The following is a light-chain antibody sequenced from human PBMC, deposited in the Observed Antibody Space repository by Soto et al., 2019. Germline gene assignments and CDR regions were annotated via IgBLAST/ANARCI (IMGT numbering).Light chain of an antibody. CDR1: QSVSSRY. V-gene: IGKV3-20*01. CDR3: QQFETSLLT. J-gene: IGKJ4*01. Sequence: EVVLTQSPGTLSLAPGEGATLSCRASQSVSSRYLAWYQQKPGQSPRLLIYGASTRATGTPDRFSGGGSGTDFTLTISRLEPGDFAVYYCQQFETSLLTFGGGTKWIS. CDR2: GAS.